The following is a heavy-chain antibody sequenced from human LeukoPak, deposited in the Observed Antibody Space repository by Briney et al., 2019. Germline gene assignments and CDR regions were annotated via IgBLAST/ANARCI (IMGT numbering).Heavy chain of an antibody. Sequence: SETLSLTCTVSGGSISSSSYYWGWIRQPPGKGLEWIGSIYYSGSTYYNPSLKSRVTISVDTSKNQCSLKLSSVTAADTAVYYCARSGTDIVVVVAAAGSFDYWGQGTLVTVSS. CDR3: ARSGTDIVVVVAAAGSFDY. J-gene: IGHJ4*02. D-gene: IGHD2-15*01. V-gene: IGHV4-39*07. CDR1: GGSISSSSYY. CDR2: IYYSGST.